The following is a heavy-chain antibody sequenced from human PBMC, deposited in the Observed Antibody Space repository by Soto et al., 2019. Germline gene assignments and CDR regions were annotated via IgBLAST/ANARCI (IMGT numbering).Heavy chain of an antibody. D-gene: IGHD5-12*01. CDR1: GFTFSSYA. V-gene: IGHV3-23*01. CDR3: AKDQDIVATFNWFDP. Sequence: GGSLRLSCAASGFTFSSYAMSWVRQAPGKGLEWVSAISGSCGSTYYADSVKGRLTISRDNSKNTLYLQMNSLRAEDTAVYYCAKDQDIVATFNWFDPWGQGTLVSVSS. J-gene: IGHJ5*02. CDR2: ISGSCGST.